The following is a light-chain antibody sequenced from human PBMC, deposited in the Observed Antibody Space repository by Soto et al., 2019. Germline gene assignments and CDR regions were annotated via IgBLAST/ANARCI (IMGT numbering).Light chain of an antibody. CDR1: SSVIGAYNF. Sequence: QSALTQPASVSGSPGQSITISCTGTSSVIGAYNFVSWYQQHPGKAPKLMLYDVNIRPSGVSNRFSGSKSGNTASLTISGLQADEEADYYCTSWTTSTTMIFGGGTKVTVL. V-gene: IGLV2-14*03. CDR2: DVN. J-gene: IGLJ2*01. CDR3: TSWTTSTTMI.